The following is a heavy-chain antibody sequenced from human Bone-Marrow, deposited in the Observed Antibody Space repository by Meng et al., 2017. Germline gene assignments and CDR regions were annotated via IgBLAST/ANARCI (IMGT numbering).Heavy chain of an antibody. D-gene: IGHD3-10*01. CDR2: LSGGGFTT. CDR1: GFSFSSYA. J-gene: IGHJ4*02. CDR3: AKYSYGLGDYFDY. V-gene: IGHV3-23*01. Sequence: GGSLRLSCAASGFSFSSYAMSWVRHAPGKGLEWVSALSGGGFTTYYADSVKGRFTISRHNSKNTLYLQMNSLRAEDTALYYCAKYSYGLGDYFDYWGQGAQVTVSS.